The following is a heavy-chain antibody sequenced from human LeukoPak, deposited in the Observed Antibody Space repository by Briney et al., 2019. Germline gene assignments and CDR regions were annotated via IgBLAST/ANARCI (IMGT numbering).Heavy chain of an antibody. CDR3: ARLRRYYGSFDY. CDR2: ISAYNGNT. V-gene: IGHV1-18*01. Sequence: ASVKVSCKASGYTFTSYGISWVRQAPGQGLEWMGWISAYNGNTNYTQKLQGRVTMTTDTSTSTAYMELRSLRSDDTAVYYCARLRRYYGSFDYWGQGALVTVSS. D-gene: IGHD3-3*01. J-gene: IGHJ4*02. CDR1: GYTFTSYG.